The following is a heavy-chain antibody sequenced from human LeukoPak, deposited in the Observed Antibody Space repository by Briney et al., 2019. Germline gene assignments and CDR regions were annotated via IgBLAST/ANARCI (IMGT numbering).Heavy chain of an antibody. CDR1: GFTFSSYA. J-gene: IGHJ4*02. D-gene: IGHD6-13*01. Sequence: GGSLRLSCAASGFTFSSYAMHWVRQAPGKGLEWVAVISYDGSNKYYADSVKGRFTISRDNSKNTLYLQMNSLRAEDTAVYYCARWSSSWNSFDSWGQGTLVTVSS. CDR2: ISYDGSNK. CDR3: ARWSSSWNSFDS. V-gene: IGHV3-30-3*01.